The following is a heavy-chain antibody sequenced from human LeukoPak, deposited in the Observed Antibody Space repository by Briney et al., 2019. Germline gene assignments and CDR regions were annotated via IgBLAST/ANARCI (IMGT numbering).Heavy chain of an antibody. CDR2: INPNNGGT. J-gene: IGHJ6*02. CDR3: ARGGGYCSGGSCYVFYYAMDV. CDR1: GYTFTAYY. V-gene: IGHV1-2*02. D-gene: IGHD2-15*01. Sequence: ASVKVSCKASGYTFTAYYMHWVRQAPRQGLEWMGWINPNNGGTNYARKFQGRVTMTRDTSISTAYMELSRLRSDDTAVYYCARGGGYCSGGSCYVFYYAMDVWGQGTTVTVSS.